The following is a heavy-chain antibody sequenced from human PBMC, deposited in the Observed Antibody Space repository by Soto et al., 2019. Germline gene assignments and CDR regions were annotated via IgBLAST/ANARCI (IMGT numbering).Heavy chain of an antibody. CDR2: ISSAVNT. Sequence: LRLSCAGSGFTFSNYAMSWVRQAPGKGLEWVSAISSAVNTYYADSVKGRFTISRDNSKNTLSLQMNSLRAEDTAVYYCAKQVRDGTSSPYYFDYWGQGTLVTV. V-gene: IGHV3-23*01. CDR1: GFTFSNYA. J-gene: IGHJ4*02. CDR3: AKQVRDGTSSPYYFDY. D-gene: IGHD6-6*01.